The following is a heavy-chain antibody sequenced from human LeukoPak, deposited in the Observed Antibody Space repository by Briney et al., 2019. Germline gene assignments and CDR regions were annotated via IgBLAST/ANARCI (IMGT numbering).Heavy chain of an antibody. CDR1: GFTFSSYA. V-gene: IGHV3-30*04. Sequence: GGSLRLSCAASGFTFSSYAMHWVRQAPGKGLEWVALIPYDGSNKYYADSVKGRFTISRDNAKNSLYLQMNSLRAEDTAVYYCARSYYDILTAFDYWAQGTLVTVSS. J-gene: IGHJ4*02. CDR3: ARSYYDILTAFDY. CDR2: IPYDGSNK. D-gene: IGHD3-9*01.